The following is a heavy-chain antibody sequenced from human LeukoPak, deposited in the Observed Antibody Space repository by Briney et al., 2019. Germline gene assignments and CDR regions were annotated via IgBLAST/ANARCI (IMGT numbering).Heavy chain of an antibody. V-gene: IGHV1-8*01. Sequence: ASVKVSCKASGYTFTSYDINWVRQATGQGLEWMGWMNPNSGNTGYAQKFQGRVTMTRDTSTGTVYMELSSLRSEDTAVYYCARDGIYDSSTYYAFDIWGQGTMVTVSS. CDR1: GYTFTSYD. J-gene: IGHJ3*02. D-gene: IGHD3-22*01. CDR3: ARDGIYDSSTYYAFDI. CDR2: MNPNSGNT.